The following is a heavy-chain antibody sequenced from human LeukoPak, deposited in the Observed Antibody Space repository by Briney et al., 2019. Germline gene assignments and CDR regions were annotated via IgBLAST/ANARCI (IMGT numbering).Heavy chain of an antibody. Sequence: SETLSLTCAVSGYSISSGYYWGWIRQPPGKGLEWIGSIYHSRSTYYNPSLKSRVTISVDTSKNQFSLKLSSVTAADTAVYYCARYYGSGSYPLDWFDPWGQGTLVTVSS. CDR3: ARYYGSGSYPLDWFDP. D-gene: IGHD3-10*01. CDR1: GYSISSGYY. J-gene: IGHJ5*02. V-gene: IGHV4-38-2*01. CDR2: IYHSRST.